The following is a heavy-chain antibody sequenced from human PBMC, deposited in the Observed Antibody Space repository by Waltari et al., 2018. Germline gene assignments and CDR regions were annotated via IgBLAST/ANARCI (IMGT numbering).Heavy chain of an antibody. Sequence: QVQLQESGPGLVKPSETLSLTCTVSGGSISSHYWSWIRQPPGKGLEWIGCIYYSGSTNYNPSLKSRVTISVDTSKNQFSLKLSSVTAADTAVYYCARAAAGMGAFDIWGQGTMVTVSS. J-gene: IGHJ3*02. CDR1: GGSISSHY. CDR2: IYYSGST. V-gene: IGHV4-59*11. D-gene: IGHD6-13*01. CDR3: ARAAAGMGAFDI.